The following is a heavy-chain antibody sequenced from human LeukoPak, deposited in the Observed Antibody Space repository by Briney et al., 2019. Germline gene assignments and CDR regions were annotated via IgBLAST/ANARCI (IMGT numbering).Heavy chain of an antibody. CDR2: IKSKTFGGTT. CDR3: TALGAFDY. CDR1: GFTLSNAW. D-gene: IGHD3-16*01. Sequence: GGSLTLSCAPSGFTLSNAWMSWVRQAPGKGLEWVGRIKSKTFGGTTDYAAPVKGRFTISRDDSKNTLYLHMSTLKTEDTAIYYCTALGAFDYWGQGTLVTVSS. V-gene: IGHV3-15*01. J-gene: IGHJ4*02.